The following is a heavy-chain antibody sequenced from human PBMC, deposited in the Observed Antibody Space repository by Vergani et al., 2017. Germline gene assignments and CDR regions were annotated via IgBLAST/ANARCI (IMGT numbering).Heavy chain of an antibody. D-gene: IGHD3-3*01. Sequence: EVQLVESGGGVVQPGGSLRLSCAASGFTFDDYAMHWVRQAPGKGLEWVSLISGDGGSTYYADSVKGRFTISRDNSKNTLYLQMNSLRAEDTAVYYCAKEGAFWSGYDYWGQGTLVTVSS. J-gene: IGHJ4*02. CDR3: AKEGAFWSGYDY. V-gene: IGHV3-43*02. CDR1: GFTFDDYA. CDR2: ISGDGGST.